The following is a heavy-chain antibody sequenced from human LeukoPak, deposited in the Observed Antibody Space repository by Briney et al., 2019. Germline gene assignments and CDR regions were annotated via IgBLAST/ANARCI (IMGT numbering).Heavy chain of an antibody. CDR2: INPDGTAA. CDR3: AKGSNFAFDN. CDR1: RFSFSNFW. Sequence: GGSLRLSCAASRFSFSNFWMHWVRQAPGMGLVWVSQINPDGTAALYADSVKGRFTISRDNAKSTLYLQMNTLRADDTAVYYCAKGSNFAFDNWGQGILVTVSS. D-gene: IGHD1-1*01. V-gene: IGHV3-74*01. J-gene: IGHJ4*02.